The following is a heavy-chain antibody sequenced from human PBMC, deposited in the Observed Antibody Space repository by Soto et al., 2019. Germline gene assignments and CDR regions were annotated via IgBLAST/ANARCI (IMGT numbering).Heavy chain of an antibody. CDR2: IYYSGST. J-gene: IGHJ5*02. V-gene: IGHV4-61*01. CDR3: ARVAVAAGTCWFDP. Sequence: QVQLQESGPGLVKPSETLSLTCTVSGGSVSSGSYYWSWIRQPPGKGLEWIGYIYYSGSTHYNPALKSRVPLSVVTSKNPFSLKLSSVTAADTAVYYCARVAVAAGTCWFDPWGQGTLVTVSS. D-gene: IGHD6-13*01. CDR1: GGSVSSGSYY.